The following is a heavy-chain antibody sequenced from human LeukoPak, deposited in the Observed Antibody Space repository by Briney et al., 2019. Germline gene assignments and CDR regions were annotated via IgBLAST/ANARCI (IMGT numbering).Heavy chain of an antibody. D-gene: IGHD5-24*01. J-gene: IGHJ4*02. V-gene: IGHV3-11*06. CDR2: IRRSSGNT. Sequence: QAPXKGLEWVTYIRRSSGNTKYADSVKGRFTISGDRAKNSLYLQMNSVRVEDTAVYYCARYYKYAFDNCGQGTLVTVSS. CDR3: ARYYKYAFDN.